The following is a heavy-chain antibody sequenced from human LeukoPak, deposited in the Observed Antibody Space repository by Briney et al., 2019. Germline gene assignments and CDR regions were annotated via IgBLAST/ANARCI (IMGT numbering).Heavy chain of an antibody. V-gene: IGHV4-39*01. J-gene: IGHJ4*02. CDR1: GGSVSSYY. D-gene: IGHD7-27*01. Sequence: SETLSLTCTVSGGSVSSYYWGWIRQPPGKGLEWIGSVYYSGSTYYNPSLKSRVTISVDTSKNQFSLKLSSVTAADTAVYYCARLGIDPHYFDYWGQGTLVTVSS. CDR2: VYYSGST. CDR3: ARLGIDPHYFDY.